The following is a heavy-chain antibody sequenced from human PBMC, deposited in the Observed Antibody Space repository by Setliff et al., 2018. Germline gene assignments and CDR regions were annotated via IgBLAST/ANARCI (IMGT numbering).Heavy chain of an antibody. Sequence: SETLSLTCTVSGGSISSGGYYWSWIRQHPGKGLEWIGYIYYSGSTYYNPSLKSRVTISVDTSKREFALRLSSVTAADTAVYYCARTSAYVLGSGSYWDRWFDPWSQGTLVTVSS. CDR2: IYYSGST. D-gene: IGHD3-10*01. CDR1: GGSISSGGYY. V-gene: IGHV4-31*03. J-gene: IGHJ5*02. CDR3: ARTSAYVLGSGSYWDRWFDP.